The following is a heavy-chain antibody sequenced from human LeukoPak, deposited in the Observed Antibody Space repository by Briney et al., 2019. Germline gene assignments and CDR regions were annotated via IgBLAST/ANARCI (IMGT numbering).Heavy chain of an antibody. D-gene: IGHD3-10*01. CDR3: ARDGGPSYYGSGSYYSVRFDP. CDR2: INPSGGST. Sequence: ASVKVSCKASGYTFTSYYMHWVRQAPGQGLEWMGIINPSGGSTSYAQKFQGRVTMTRDTSTSTVYMELSSLRSEDTAVYYCARDGGPSYYGSGSYYSVRFDPWGQGTLVTVSS. CDR1: GYTFTSYY. J-gene: IGHJ5*02. V-gene: IGHV1-46*01.